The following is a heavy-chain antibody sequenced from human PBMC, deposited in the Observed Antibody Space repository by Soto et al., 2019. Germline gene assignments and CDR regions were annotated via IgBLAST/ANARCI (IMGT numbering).Heavy chain of an antibody. J-gene: IGHJ6*02. V-gene: IGHV3-21*01. CDR2: ISSSSSYI. D-gene: IGHD2-15*01. CDR1: GFTFSSYS. CDR3: ARDFATYCSGGSCYSLSFPSHYYGMDV. Sequence: LGGSLRLSCAASGFTFSSYSMNWVRQAPGKGLEWVSSISSSSSYIYYADSVKGRFTISRDNAKNSLYLQMNSLRAEDTAVYYCARDFATYCSGGSCYSLSFPSHYYGMDVWGQGTTVTVSS.